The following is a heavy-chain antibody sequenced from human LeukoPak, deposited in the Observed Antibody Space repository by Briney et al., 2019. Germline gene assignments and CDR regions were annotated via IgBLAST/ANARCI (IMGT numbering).Heavy chain of an antibody. D-gene: IGHD3-10*01. CDR1: GGSISSSNYY. V-gene: IGHV4-39*01. J-gene: IGHJ6*03. CDR2: IYYSGTT. CDR3: ARQISDYYYYYMDV. Sequence: SEALSLTCTVSGGSISSSNYYWGWIRQPPGKGLEWIGTIYYSGTTYYNPSLESRVTISEDTSKNQFSLTLRSVTAADTAVYYCARQISDYYYYYMDVWGKGTTVTVSS.